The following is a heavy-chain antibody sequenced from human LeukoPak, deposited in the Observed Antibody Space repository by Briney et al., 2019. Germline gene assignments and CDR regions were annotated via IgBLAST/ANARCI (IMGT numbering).Heavy chain of an antibody. CDR3: ARGAGPFDWFDP. Sequence: SETLSLTCTVSGGSISSYYWSWIRQPPGKGLEWIGYIYYSGSTNYNPSLKSRVTISVDTSKNQFPLKLSSVTAADTAVYYCARGAGPFDWFDPWGQGTLVTVSS. CDR2: IYYSGST. V-gene: IGHV4-59*01. J-gene: IGHJ5*02. D-gene: IGHD6-19*01. CDR1: GGSISSYY.